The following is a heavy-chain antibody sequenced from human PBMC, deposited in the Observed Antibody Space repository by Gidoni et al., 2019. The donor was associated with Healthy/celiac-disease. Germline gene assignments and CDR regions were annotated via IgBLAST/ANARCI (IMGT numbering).Heavy chain of an antibody. CDR1: GGPISSSSYY. J-gene: IGHJ4*02. V-gene: IGHV4-39*01. Sequence: QLQLQESGLGLVMPSETLSLTCTVSGGPISSSSYYWGWIRQPPGKGLGWIRSIYYRGSNYYNPSLKSRVTISVDTSKNQFSLKLSSVTAADTAVYYCARQKADYGDGEGFDYWGQGTLVTVSS. D-gene: IGHD4-17*01. CDR3: ARQKADYGDGEGFDY. CDR2: IYYRGSN.